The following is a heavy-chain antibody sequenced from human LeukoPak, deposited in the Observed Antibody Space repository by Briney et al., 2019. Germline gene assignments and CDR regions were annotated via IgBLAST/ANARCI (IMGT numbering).Heavy chain of an antibody. Sequence: PGGSLRLSCAASGYTFSSYAVSWGRHAPEEGREWVSAFSDRGGRTYYAASGKGRLNIPKDNSKNTLYLQMNGLRAEETAVYYCAKRSSGWYEGPGEIDYWGQGTLVTVSS. V-gene: IGHV3-23*01. CDR2: FSDRGGRT. D-gene: IGHD6-19*01. CDR3: AKRSSGWYEGPGEIDY. J-gene: IGHJ4*02. CDR1: GYTFSSYA.